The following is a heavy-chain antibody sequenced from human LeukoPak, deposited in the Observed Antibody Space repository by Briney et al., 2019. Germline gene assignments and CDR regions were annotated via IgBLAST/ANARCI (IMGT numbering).Heavy chain of an antibody. V-gene: IGHV4-4*02. D-gene: IGHD3-10*01. CDR1: GGSISSSNW. CDR2: IYHSGST. CDR3: ARVGGSGSVDY. Sequence: SETLSLTCAVSGGSISSSNWRSWVRQPPGKGLEWIGEIYHSGSTYYNPSLKSRVTISVDTSKNQFSLKLSSVTAADTAVYYCARVGGSGSVDYWGQGTLVTVSS. J-gene: IGHJ4*02.